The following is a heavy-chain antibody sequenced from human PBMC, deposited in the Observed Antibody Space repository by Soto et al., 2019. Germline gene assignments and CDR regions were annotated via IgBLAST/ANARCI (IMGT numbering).Heavy chain of an antibody. CDR1: GFNFSSYA. CDR2: ISNSGGST. D-gene: IGHD6-19*01. J-gene: IGHJ3*02. CDR3: AKGGGGWPFDI. V-gene: IGHV3-23*01. Sequence: EVQLLESGGGLVQTGGSLRLSCAASGFNFSSYAMSWVRQAPGKGLEWVSAISNSGGSTYYAGSVKGRFTISRDNSKNTLYLEMNSLRAEDTAVYYWAKGGGGWPFDIWGQGTMVTVSS.